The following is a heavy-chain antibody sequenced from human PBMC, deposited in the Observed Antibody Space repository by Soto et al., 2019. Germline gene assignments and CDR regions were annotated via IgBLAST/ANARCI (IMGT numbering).Heavy chain of an antibody. CDR2: IYYSGSN. CDR3: ARSYSRGPISSSRHFDY. J-gene: IGHJ4*02. D-gene: IGHD6-19*01. CDR1: GDSISSYY. Sequence: QVQLQESGPGLVKPSETLSLTCTVSGDSISSYYWSWIRQPPGKGLEWIGFIYYSGSNNYNPSLKSRVTIPLDTPKNQFPLKLSSVTAADPAVYYWARSYSRGPISSSRHFDYWGQGTLVTVSS. V-gene: IGHV4-59*01.